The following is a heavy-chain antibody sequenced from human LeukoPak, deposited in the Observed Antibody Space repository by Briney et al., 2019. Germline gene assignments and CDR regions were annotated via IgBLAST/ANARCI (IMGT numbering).Heavy chain of an antibody. Sequence: PGGSLRLSCVASGFTFSSYAMSWVRQAPGKGLEWVSAISGSGGGTYYPDSVKGRFTISRDNFKNTLYLQMNSLRAEDTAVYYCVRNCGGDCYPGAFDIWGQGTMVTVSS. V-gene: IGHV3-23*01. D-gene: IGHD2-21*02. CDR1: GFTFSSYA. CDR3: VRNCGGDCYPGAFDI. CDR2: ISGSGGGT. J-gene: IGHJ3*02.